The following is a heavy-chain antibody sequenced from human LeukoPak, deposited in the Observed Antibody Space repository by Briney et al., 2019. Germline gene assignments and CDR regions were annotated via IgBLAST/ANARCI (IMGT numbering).Heavy chain of an antibody. Sequence: GNSLRLSCAASGFTFSSYAMHWVRQAPGKGLEWVAVISYDGGITNYADSVKGRFTISRDNSKKTLYLQLNSLRAEDAAVYYCARDSTYYYASGSSGPHYFDYWGQGTLVTVSS. CDR2: ISYDGGIT. D-gene: IGHD3-10*01. CDR1: GFTFSSYA. V-gene: IGHV3-30*01. J-gene: IGHJ4*02. CDR3: ARDSTYYYASGSSGPHYFDY.